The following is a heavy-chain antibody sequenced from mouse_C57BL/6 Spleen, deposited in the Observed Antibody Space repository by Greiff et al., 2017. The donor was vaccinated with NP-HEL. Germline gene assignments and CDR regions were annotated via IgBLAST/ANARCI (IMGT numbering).Heavy chain of an antibody. CDR3: ARRNYYGSSYHFDY. Sequence: EVQLQQSGAELVKPGASVKLPCKASGYTFTGYNMDWVKQRPGQGLEWIGDINPSSGGTNYNQKFKGKATLTADKSSSTAYMQLRSLTYEDSAVYYCARRNYYGSSYHFDYWGQGTTLTVAS. CDR2: INPSSGGT. V-gene: IGHV1-18*01. CDR1: GYTFTGYN. D-gene: IGHD1-1*01. J-gene: IGHJ2*01.